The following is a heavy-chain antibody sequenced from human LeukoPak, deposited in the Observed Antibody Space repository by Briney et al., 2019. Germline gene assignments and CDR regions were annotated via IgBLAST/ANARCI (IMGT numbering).Heavy chain of an antibody. D-gene: IGHD3-3*01. CDR2: IWYDGSNK. J-gene: IGHJ4*02. CDR3: ARDSLMNYDFWSGYTN. V-gene: IGHV3-33*08. Sequence: GGSLRLSCAASGFTVSSNYMSWVRQAPGKGLEWVAVIWYDGSNKYYADSVKGRFTISRDNSKNTLYLQMNSLRAEDTAVYYCARDSLMNYDFWSGYTNWGQGTLVTVSS. CDR1: GFTVSSNY.